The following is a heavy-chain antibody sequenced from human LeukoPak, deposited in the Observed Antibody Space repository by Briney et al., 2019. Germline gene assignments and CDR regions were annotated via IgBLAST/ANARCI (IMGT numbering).Heavy chain of an antibody. D-gene: IGHD3-22*01. J-gene: IGHJ4*02. CDR2: IYYSGST. Sequence: PSETLSLTCTVSGSSISSSSYYCGWIRQPPGKGLEWIGSIYYSGSTYYNPSLKSRVTISVDTSKNQFSLKLSSVTAADTAVYYCARHLSWKYYYDSSRPRGYFDYWGQGTLVTVSS. CDR3: ARHLSWKYYYDSSRPRGYFDY. V-gene: IGHV4-39*01. CDR1: GSSISSSSYY.